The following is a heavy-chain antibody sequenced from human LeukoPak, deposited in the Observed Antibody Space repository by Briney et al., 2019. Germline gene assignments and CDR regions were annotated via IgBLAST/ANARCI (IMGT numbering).Heavy chain of an antibody. D-gene: IGHD3-10*01. CDR1: GYTFTSYG. CDR2: ISAYNGNT. Sequence: ASVKVSCTASGYTFTSYGISWVRQAPGQGLEWMGWISAYNGNTNYAQKLQGRVTMTTDTSTSTAYMELRSLRSDDMAVYYCARAPEYYYGSGSYRAHDAFDIWGQGTMVTVSS. V-gene: IGHV1-18*03. CDR3: ARAPEYYYGSGSYRAHDAFDI. J-gene: IGHJ3*02.